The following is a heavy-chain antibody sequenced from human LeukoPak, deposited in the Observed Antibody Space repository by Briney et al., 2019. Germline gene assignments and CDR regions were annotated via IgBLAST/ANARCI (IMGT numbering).Heavy chain of an antibody. CDR1: GFTMSSYS. CDR3: AKESLRVVPSATFDY. J-gene: IGHJ4*02. Sequence: GGSLRLSCAVSGFTMSSYSMNWVRQAPGKGLEWVSYISESSDTIYYADSVKGRFTISRDNAKNSLYLQMHSLRAEDTAVYYCAKESLRVVPSATFDYWGQGTLVTVSS. V-gene: IGHV3-48*01. CDR2: ISESSDTI. D-gene: IGHD2-2*01.